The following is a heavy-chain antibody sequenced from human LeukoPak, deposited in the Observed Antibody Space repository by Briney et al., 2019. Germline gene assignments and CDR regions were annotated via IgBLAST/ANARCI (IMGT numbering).Heavy chain of an antibody. Sequence: GESLKISCKGSGYSFTSSWIGWVRQMPGKGREWMGIIYPGDSDTRYSPSFQGQVTISADKSIGTAYLQWSSLKASDTAMYYCAIYSDTYYFDHWGQGTLVTVSS. CDR3: AIYSDTYYFDH. D-gene: IGHD1-26*01. V-gene: IGHV5-51*01. CDR2: IYPGDSDT. J-gene: IGHJ4*02. CDR1: GYSFTSSW.